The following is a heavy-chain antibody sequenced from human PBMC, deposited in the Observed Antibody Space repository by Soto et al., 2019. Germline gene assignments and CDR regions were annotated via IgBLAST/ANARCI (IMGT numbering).Heavy chain of an antibody. D-gene: IGHD6-13*01. V-gene: IGHV3-30-3*01. J-gene: IGHJ6*02. CDR3: AREEVLGAAGDYYYYGMDV. CDR2: ISYDGSNK. Sequence: SLRLSCAASGFTFSSYAMHWVRQAPGKGLEWVAVISYDGSNKYYADSVKGRFTISRDNSKNTLYLQMNSLRAEDTAVYYCAREEVLGAAGDYYYYGMDVWGQGTTVTVSS. CDR1: GFTFSSYA.